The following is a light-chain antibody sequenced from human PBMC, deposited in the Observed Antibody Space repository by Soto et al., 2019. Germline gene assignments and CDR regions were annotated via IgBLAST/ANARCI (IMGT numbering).Light chain of an antibody. CDR2: EVS. CDR3: SSYTTSRTWV. CDR1: SSDVGNYNY. Sequence: SVLTQPASVSGSPGQSITISCTGTSSDVGNYNYVSWYQHHPGKAPKLMIYEVSYRPSGVSVRFSGSKSGNTASLTISGLQAEDEANYYCSSYTTSRTWVFGGGTKVTVL. J-gene: IGLJ3*02. V-gene: IGLV2-14*01.